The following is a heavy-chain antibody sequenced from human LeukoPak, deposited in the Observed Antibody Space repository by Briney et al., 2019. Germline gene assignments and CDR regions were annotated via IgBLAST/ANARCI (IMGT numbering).Heavy chain of an antibody. CDR2: IRQDGSEK. CDR1: GFTFTNYW. V-gene: IGHV3-7*01. CDR3: ARKASRVY. J-gene: IGHJ4*02. Sequence: GGSLRLSCVASGFTFTNYWMNWVRQAPGKGLEWVANIRQDGSEKYYVDSVKGRFTISRDNAKNAVYLQMNNLRVEDTAVYYCARKASRVYWGQGTLVTVSS.